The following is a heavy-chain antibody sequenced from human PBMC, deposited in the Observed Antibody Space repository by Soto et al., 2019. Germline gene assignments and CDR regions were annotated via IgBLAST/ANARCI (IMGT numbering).Heavy chain of an antibody. CDR2: ISRSSSTI. D-gene: IGHD5-18*01. J-gene: IGHJ4*02. CDR3: VREPGYSYGFDY. CDR1: GFIFSSYS. V-gene: IGHV3-48*01. Sequence: VQLVESGGGLVQPGGSLRLSCAASGFIFSSYSMNWVRQAPGKGLEWISYISRSSSTIYYADSVKGRFTISRDNAKNSLYLQMNSLRGEDTAVYYCVREPGYSYGFDYWGQGTLVTVSS.